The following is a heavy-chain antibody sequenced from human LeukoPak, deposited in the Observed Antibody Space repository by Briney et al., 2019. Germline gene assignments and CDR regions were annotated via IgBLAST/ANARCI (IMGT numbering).Heavy chain of an antibody. CDR3: AKGINYDYDYYMDV. CDR2: ISWNSGSI. V-gene: IGHV3-9*01. J-gene: IGHJ6*03. CDR1: AFTFHDYA. Sequence: GRSLRLSCAASAFTFHDYAMHWVRQAPGKGLEWVSGISWNSGSIGYADSVKGRFTISRDNAKNTLYLQMNSLRAEDTALYYCAKGINYDYDYYMDVWGKGTTVTVSS.